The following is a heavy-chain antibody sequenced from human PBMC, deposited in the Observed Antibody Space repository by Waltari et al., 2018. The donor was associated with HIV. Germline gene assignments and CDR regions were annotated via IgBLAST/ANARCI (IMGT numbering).Heavy chain of an antibody. CDR1: GGSFSGYY. V-gene: IGHV4-34*01. Sequence: QVQLQQWVAGLLKPSETLSLTCAVYGGSFSGYYWIWIRQPTGKGLEWIGEINDSGRINYNPSLKSRVTISVDTSKNQFYLKLSSVTAADTAVYYCARAKWVMIRQSRYYYHYMDVWGKGTTVTVSS. J-gene: IGHJ6*03. D-gene: IGHD2-21*01. CDR3: ARAKWVMIRQSRYYYHYMDV. CDR2: INDSGRI.